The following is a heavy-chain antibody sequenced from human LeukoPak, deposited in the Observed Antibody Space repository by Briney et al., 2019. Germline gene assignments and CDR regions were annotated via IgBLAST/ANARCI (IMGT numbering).Heavy chain of an antibody. J-gene: IGHJ5*02. D-gene: IGHD3-22*01. CDR3: ARGPMYYYDSIGYSWFDP. V-gene: IGHV1-2*02. Sequence: GASVKVSCKASGYTFTGYYMHWVRQAPGQGLEWMGWINPNSGGTNYAQKFQGRVTMTRDTSISTAYMELSRLRSDDTAVYYCARGPMYYYDSIGYSWFDPWGQGTLVTVSS. CDR1: GYTFTGYY. CDR2: INPNSGGT.